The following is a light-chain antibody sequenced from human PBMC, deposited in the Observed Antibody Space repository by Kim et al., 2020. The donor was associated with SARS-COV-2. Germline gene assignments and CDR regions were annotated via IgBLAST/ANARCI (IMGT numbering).Light chain of an antibody. Sequence: SYELTQPPSVSVASGKTARITCGGNNIGSKSVHWYQQKPGQASVLVIYYDSDRPSGIPERFSGSNSGNTATLTISRVEAGDEADYYCQVWDSSSDHPVFGGGTQLTVL. CDR2: YDS. CDR3: QVWDSSSDHPV. J-gene: IGLJ3*02. CDR1: NIGSKS. V-gene: IGLV3-21*04.